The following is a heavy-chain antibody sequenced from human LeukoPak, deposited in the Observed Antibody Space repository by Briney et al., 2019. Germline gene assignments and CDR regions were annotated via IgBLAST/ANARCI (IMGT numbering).Heavy chain of an antibody. V-gene: IGHV3-23*01. J-gene: IGHJ5*02. D-gene: IGHD4-17*01. CDR1: GFTFSNYA. CDR3: ATVKYDYGDPVGWFDP. CDR2: ILSTGTT. Sequence: PGGSLRLSCAASGFTFSNYAMSWARQAPGKGLEWVSHILSTGTTYYADSVRGRFTISRDNSKNTLYLLMTSLRADDTAVYYCATVKYDYGDPVGWFDPWGQGTLVTVSS.